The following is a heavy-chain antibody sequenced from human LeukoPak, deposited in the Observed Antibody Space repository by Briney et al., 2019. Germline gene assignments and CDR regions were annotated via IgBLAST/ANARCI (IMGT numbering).Heavy chain of an antibody. V-gene: IGHV4-61*02. CDR2: IYTSGST. CDR3: ARELATMLYYFDY. J-gene: IGHJ4*02. Sequence: KTSQTLSLTCTVSGGSISSGSYYWSWIRQPDGKGLEWIGRIYTSGSTNYNPSLKSRVTISVDTSKNQFSLKLSSVTAADTAVYYCARELATMLYYFDYWGQGTLVTVSS. D-gene: IGHD5-24*01. CDR1: GGSISSGSYY.